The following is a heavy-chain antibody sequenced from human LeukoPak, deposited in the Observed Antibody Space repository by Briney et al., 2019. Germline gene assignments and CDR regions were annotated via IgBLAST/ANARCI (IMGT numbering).Heavy chain of an antibody. CDR1: GFTFSSYA. Sequence: PGRSLRLSCAASGFTFSSYAMHWVRQAPGKGLEWVAVISYDGSNKYYADSVKGRFTISRDNSKNTLYLQMNSLRAEDTAVYYCARDPTRGYYDFWSGYYGGWFGPWGQGTLVTVSS. D-gene: IGHD3-3*01. J-gene: IGHJ5*02. CDR3: ARDPTRGYYDFWSGYYGGWFGP. CDR2: ISYDGSNK. V-gene: IGHV3-30*04.